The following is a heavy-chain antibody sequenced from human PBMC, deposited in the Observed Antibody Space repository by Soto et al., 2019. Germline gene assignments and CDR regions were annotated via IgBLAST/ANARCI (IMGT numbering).Heavy chain of an antibody. CDR3: ARDPDILGVGYYYYYYGMDV. V-gene: IGHV1-69*13. CDR1: GGTFSSYA. D-gene: IGHD3-9*01. J-gene: IGHJ6*02. Sequence: ASVKVSCKASGGTFSSYAISWVRQAPGQGLEWMGGIIPIFGTANYAQKFQGRVTITADESTSTAYMELSSLRSEDTDVYYCARDPDILGVGYYYYYYGMDVWGQGTTVTVSS. CDR2: IIPIFGTA.